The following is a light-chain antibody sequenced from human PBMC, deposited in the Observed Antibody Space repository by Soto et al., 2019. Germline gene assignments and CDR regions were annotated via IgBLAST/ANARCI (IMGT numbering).Light chain of an antibody. CDR2: GAS. J-gene: IGKJ1*01. CDR1: QSVSSN. CDR3: QQYNYWPT. V-gene: IGKV3-15*01. Sequence: EIVMTQSPATLSVSPGERATLSCRASQSVSSNLAWYQQKPGQAPRLLISGASTRATGIPARFSGSGSGTEFTLTISSLQYEDFAVYYCQQYNYWPTFGQGTKVEIK.